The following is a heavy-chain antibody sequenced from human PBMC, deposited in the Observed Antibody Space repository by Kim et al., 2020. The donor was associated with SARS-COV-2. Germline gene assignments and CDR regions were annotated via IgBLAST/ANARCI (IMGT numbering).Heavy chain of an antibody. Sequence: GGSLRLSCAASGFTVSSNYMGWVRQAPGKGLEWVSVIFSGGTIYYADSVKGRFTISRDNYKNTLHLQMNSLTAEDTAVYYCAKYSSGWNSFDYWGQGTLVTVSS. J-gene: IGHJ4*02. D-gene: IGHD6-19*01. V-gene: IGHV3-53*01. CDR1: GFTVSSNY. CDR3: AKYSSGWNSFDY. CDR2: IFSGGTI.